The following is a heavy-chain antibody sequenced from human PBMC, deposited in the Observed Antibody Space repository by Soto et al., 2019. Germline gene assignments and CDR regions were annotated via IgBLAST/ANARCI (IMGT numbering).Heavy chain of an antibody. CDR3: ARDGDGRMTTNPYYYNGMDV. Sequence: SETLSLTCTFSVGSLGSYYWRWIRQHPGKGLEWIGYVFYTGRANYNASLKSRVSISLDTSNYQFSLKLSSVTAADTAVYYCARDGDGRMTTNPYYYNGMDVWGPGTTVTVSS. D-gene: IGHD4-4*01. J-gene: IGHJ6*02. CDR1: VGSLGSYY. CDR2: VFYTGRA. V-gene: IGHV4-59*01.